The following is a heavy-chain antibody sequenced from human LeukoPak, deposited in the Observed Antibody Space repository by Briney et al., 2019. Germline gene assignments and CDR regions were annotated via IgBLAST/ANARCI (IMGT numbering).Heavy chain of an antibody. CDR1: GFTFSSYW. CDR3: ARGGLWSLLDMDV. Sequence: GGSLRLSCAASGFTFSSYWMSWVRQAPGKGLEWVANIKQDGSEKYHVASVKGRFTISRDNAKNSLYLQMNSLRAEDTAVYYCARGGLWSLLDMDVWGKGTTVTISS. V-gene: IGHV3-7*01. J-gene: IGHJ6*03. CDR2: IKQDGSEK. D-gene: IGHD5-18*01.